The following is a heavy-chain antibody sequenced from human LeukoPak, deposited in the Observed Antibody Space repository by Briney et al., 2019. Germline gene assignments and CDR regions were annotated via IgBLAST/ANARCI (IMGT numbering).Heavy chain of an antibody. CDR2: ISSSSSYI. CDR1: GFTFSSYS. CDR3: ASYDGGGYYYYYMDV. D-gene: IGHD3-16*01. V-gene: IGHV3-21*01. Sequence: GGSLRLSCAASGFTFSSYSMNWVRQAPGKGLEWVSSISSSSSYIYYADSVKGRFTISRDNAKNSLYLQMNSLRAEDTAVYYCASYDGGGYYYYYMDVWGKGTTVTVSS. J-gene: IGHJ6*03.